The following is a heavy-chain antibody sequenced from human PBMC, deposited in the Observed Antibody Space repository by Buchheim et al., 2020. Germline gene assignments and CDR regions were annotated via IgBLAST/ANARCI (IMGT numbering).Heavy chain of an antibody. CDR3: AILTSGHDYGDYVDVDY. V-gene: IGHV1-46*01. J-gene: IGHJ4*02. CDR2: INPSGGST. Sequence: QVQLVQSGAEVKKPGASVKVSCKASGYTFTSYYMHWVRQAPGQGLEWMGIINPSGGSTSYAQKFQGRVTMTRDTSTSTVYMELSRLRSDDTAVYYCAILTSGHDYGDYVDVDYWGQGTL. CDR1: GYTFTSYY. D-gene: IGHD4-17*01.